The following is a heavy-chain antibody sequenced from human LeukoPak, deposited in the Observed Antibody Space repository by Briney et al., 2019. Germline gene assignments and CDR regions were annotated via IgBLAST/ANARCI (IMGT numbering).Heavy chain of an antibody. V-gene: IGHV3-23*01. CDR3: AKDWGVVPAATTTFDY. CDR1: GFTFSSYA. Sequence: PGGSLRLSCAASGFTFSSYAMSWVRQAPGKGLEWASAISGSGGSTYYADSVKGRFTISRDNSKNTLYLQMNSLRAEDTAVYYCAKDWGVVPAATTTFDYWGQGTLVTVSS. J-gene: IGHJ4*02. D-gene: IGHD2-2*01. CDR2: ISGSGGST.